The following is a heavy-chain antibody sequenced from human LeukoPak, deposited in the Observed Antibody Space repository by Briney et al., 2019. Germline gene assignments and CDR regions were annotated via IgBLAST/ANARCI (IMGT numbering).Heavy chain of an antibody. V-gene: IGHV3-66*01. Sequence: PGGSLRLSCAASGFTVSSNYMSWVRQAPGKGLERVSVIYSGGSTYYADSVKGRFTISRDNSKNTLYLQMNSLRAEDTAVYYCARDLSDSSGGFDYWGQGTLVTVSS. D-gene: IGHD6-19*01. CDR1: GFTVSSNY. CDR2: IYSGGST. J-gene: IGHJ4*02. CDR3: ARDLSDSSGGFDY.